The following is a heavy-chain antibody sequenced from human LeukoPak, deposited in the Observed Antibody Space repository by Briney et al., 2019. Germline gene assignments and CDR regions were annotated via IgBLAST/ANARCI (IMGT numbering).Heavy chain of an antibody. D-gene: IGHD5-18*01. CDR1: GFAFSSYA. Sequence: GGSLRLSCAASGFAFSSYAMHWVRQAPGKGLVWVSRINSDGSSTSYADSVKGRFTISRDNAKNTLYLQMNSLRAEDTAVYYCARDGYSYGYSWFDPWGQGTLVTVSS. J-gene: IGHJ5*02. CDR2: INSDGSST. V-gene: IGHV3-74*01. CDR3: ARDGYSYGYSWFDP.